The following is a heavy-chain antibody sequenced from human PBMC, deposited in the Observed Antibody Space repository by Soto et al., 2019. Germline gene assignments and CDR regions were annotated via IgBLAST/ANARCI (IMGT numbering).Heavy chain of an antibody. D-gene: IGHD4-17*01. CDR3: ARVNYGDFDY. Sequence: SETLSLTCTVSGGSISSSSYYWSWIRQHPGKGLGWIGYIYYSGSTYYNPSLKSRVTISVDTSKNQFPLKLSSVTAADTAVYYCARVNYGDFDYWGQGTLVTVSS. V-gene: IGHV4-31*03. CDR1: GGSISSSSYY. J-gene: IGHJ4*02. CDR2: IYYSGST.